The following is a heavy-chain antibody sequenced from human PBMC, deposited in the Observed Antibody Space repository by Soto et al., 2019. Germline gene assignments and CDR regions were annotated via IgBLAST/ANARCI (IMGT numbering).Heavy chain of an antibody. V-gene: IGHV1-18*01. CDR1: GYTFTSSA. Sequence: QIYLVQSGAEVKKPGASVTVSCKASGYTFTSSAIIWVRQAPGQGLEWMGRINTKNGNTHYAQKLQGRVTMTTDTLTPTASMELRTLRNDDTAGYFWVRDRAPYGNGWYCWGQGTMVTVSS. J-gene: IGHJ4*02. CDR3: VRDRAPYGNGWYC. CDR2: INTKNGNT. D-gene: IGHD6-13*01.